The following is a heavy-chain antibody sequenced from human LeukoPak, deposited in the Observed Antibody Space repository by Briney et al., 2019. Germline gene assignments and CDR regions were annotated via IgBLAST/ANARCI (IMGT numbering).Heavy chain of an antibody. Sequence: GGSLRLSCAASGFTISSYSMNWVRQAPGKGLEWVSSISGSGGSTYYADSVKGRFTISRDNAKNSLYLQMNSLRAEDTAVYYCARDSDPNAFDIWGQGTMVTVSS. J-gene: IGHJ3*02. CDR2: ISGSGGST. CDR3: ARDSDPNAFDI. V-gene: IGHV3-21*01. CDR1: GFTISSYS.